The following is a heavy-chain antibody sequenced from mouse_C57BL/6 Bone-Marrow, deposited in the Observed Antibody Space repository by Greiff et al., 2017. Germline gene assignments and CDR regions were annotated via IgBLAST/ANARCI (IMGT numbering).Heavy chain of an antibody. CDR3: ARWTIRFYAMDD. V-gene: IGHV1-72*01. CDR1: GYTFTSYW. Sequence: QVQLQQPGAELVKPGASVTLSCKASGYTFTSYWMHWVKQRPGRGLVWIGRFDPYSGGTKYNQKFKSKATLPVDKSSSTAFLQLSRLTSEDSAVYYCARWTIRFYAMDDWGPGTSVTGTS. J-gene: IGHJ4*01. CDR2: FDPYSGGT.